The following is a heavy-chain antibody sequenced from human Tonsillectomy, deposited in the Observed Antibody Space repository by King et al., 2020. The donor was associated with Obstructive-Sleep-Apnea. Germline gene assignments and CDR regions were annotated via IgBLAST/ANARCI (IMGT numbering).Heavy chain of an antibody. CDR2: TRNRGNSYTT. V-gene: IGHV3-72*01. D-gene: IGHD5-12*01. J-gene: IGHJ6*02. Sequence: EVQLVESGGGLVRPGGSLRLSCAASGFTFSDHTMDWVRQAPGKGLEWVGRTRNRGNSYTTEYAASVKGRFTISRDDSKNSLYLQMKSLKTEDTAVYYCTRGGNSGNDWAPKGARDYYYGMDVWGQGTTVTVSS. CDR3: TRGGNSGNDWAPKGARDYYYGMDV. CDR1: GFTFSDHT.